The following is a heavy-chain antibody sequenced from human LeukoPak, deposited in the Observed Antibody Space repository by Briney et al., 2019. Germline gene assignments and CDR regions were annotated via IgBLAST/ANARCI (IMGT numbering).Heavy chain of an antibody. CDR3: ARTEESGYNYGYFGYYYYMDV. CDR2: VHYSGST. J-gene: IGHJ6*03. CDR1: GGSISSYY. V-gene: IGHV4-59*01. D-gene: IGHD5-18*01. Sequence: SETLSLTCTVSGGSISSYYWSWIRQPPGKGLEWIGFVHYSGSTHYNPSLKSRVTISVDTSKNQVSLKLTSVTAADTAVYYCARTEESGYNYGYFGYYYYMDVWGKGTTVTVSS.